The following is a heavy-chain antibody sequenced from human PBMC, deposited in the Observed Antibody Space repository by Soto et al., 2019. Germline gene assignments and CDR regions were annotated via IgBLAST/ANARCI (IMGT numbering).Heavy chain of an antibody. CDR3: ARLQYTVVTALDI. Sequence: LSLPCSVSGVSIGGHFWSWIRQAPGKGPELVGYIYHTVNTNYNPALKSRVTISMDTSENQLSLQLSSVTAADTAVYYCARLQYTVVTALDIWGQGTMVTVSS. J-gene: IGHJ3*02. CDR1: GVSIGGHF. V-gene: IGHV4-59*11. D-gene: IGHD2-15*01. CDR2: IYHTVNT.